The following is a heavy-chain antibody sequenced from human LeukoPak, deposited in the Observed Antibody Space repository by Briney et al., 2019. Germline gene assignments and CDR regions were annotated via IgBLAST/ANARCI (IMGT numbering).Heavy chain of an antibody. CDR2: FDPEDGET. CDR1: GYTHTELS. J-gene: IGHJ4*02. CDR3: ASGFGSGFDY. Sequence: ASVTDSCKFSGYTHTELSMHWLGQAPCKGVAWMGGFDPEDGETIFAQKFQGRVTITEDTSTDTAYMELSGLNSEDTAVCYCASGFGSGFDYWGQGTLVTVSS. V-gene: IGHV1-24*01. D-gene: IGHD3-10*01.